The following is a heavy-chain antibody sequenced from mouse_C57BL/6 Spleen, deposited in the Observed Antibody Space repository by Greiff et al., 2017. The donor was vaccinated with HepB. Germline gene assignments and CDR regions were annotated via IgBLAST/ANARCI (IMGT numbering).Heavy chain of an antibody. D-gene: IGHD2-5*01. CDR3: ARTYYSNSYWYFDV. V-gene: IGHV3-1*01. J-gene: IGHJ1*03. CDR2: ISYSGST. Sequence: EVQLVESGPGMVKPSQSLSLTCTVTGYSITSGYDWHWIRHFPGNKLEWMGYISYSGSTNYNPSLKSRISITHDTSKNHFFLKLNSVTTEDTATYYCARTYYSNSYWYFDVWGTGTTVTVSS. CDR1: GYSITSGYD.